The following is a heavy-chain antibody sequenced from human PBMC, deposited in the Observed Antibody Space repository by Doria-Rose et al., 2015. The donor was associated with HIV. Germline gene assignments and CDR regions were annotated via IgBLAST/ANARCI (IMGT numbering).Heavy chain of an antibody. V-gene: IGHV2-26*01. J-gene: IGHJ4*02. D-gene: IGHD6-13*01. CDR2: IFSDDER. CDR1: GVSLSSPGMG. Sequence: QITLKESGPVLVKPTETLTLTCTVSGVSLSSPGMGVSWIRQPPGKALEWLANIFSDDERSYKTSLKSRLTISRGTSKRQVVLTMTDMDPMDTATYYCARIKSSRWYHKYYFDFWGQGTLVIVSA. CDR3: ARIKSSRWYHKYYFDF.